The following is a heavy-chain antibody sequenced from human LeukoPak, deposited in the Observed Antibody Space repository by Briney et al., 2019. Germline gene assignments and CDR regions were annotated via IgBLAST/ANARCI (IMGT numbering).Heavy chain of an antibody. Sequence: GGSLRLSCAASGFTFSSYWMHWVRQAPGKGLVWVSRINSDGSSTSYADSVKGRFTISRDNARNTLYLQMNSLRAEDTAVYYCARRGYDFWSGLDYWGQGTLVTVSS. J-gene: IGHJ4*02. CDR2: INSDGSST. CDR1: GFTFSSYW. CDR3: ARRGYDFWSGLDY. D-gene: IGHD3-3*01. V-gene: IGHV3-74*01.